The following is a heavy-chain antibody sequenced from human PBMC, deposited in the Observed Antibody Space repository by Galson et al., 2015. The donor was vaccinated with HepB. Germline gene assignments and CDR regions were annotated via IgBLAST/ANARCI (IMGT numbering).Heavy chain of an antibody. Sequence: CKASGGTFSSYTISWVRQAPGQGLEWMGRIIPILGIANYAQKFQGRVTITADKSTSTAYMELSSLRSEDTAVYYCARYSSTMAFDYWGQGTLVTVSS. CDR1: GGTFSSYT. V-gene: IGHV1-69*02. J-gene: IGHJ4*02. D-gene: IGHD2-2*01. CDR3: ARYSSTMAFDY. CDR2: IIPILGIA.